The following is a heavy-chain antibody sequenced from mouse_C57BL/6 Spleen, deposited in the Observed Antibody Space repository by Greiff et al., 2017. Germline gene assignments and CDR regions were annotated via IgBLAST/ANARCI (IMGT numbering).Heavy chain of an antibody. CDR2: IRNKANNHAT. Sequence: EVQGVESGGGLVQPGGSMKLSCAASGFTFSDAWMDWVRQSPEKGLEWVAEIRNKANNHATYYAESVKGRFTISRDDSKSSVYLQMNSLRAEDTGIYYCTRHHLSYWYFDVWGTGTTVTVSS. CDR3: TRHHLSYWYFDV. J-gene: IGHJ1*03. V-gene: IGHV6-6*01. CDR1: GFTFSDAW.